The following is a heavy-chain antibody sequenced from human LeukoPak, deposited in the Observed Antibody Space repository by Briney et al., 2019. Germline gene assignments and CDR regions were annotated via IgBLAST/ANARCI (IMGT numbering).Heavy chain of an antibody. Sequence: GGSLRLSCAASGFTFSSYWMHWVRQAPGKGLVWVSRINSDGSSTSYADSVKGRFTISRDNAKNTLYLQMNSLRAEDTAVYYCARRHCSGGSCNHFDYWGQGTLVTVSS. D-gene: IGHD2-15*01. CDR3: ARRHCSGGSCNHFDY. CDR1: GFTFSSYW. CDR2: INSDGSST. V-gene: IGHV3-74*01. J-gene: IGHJ4*02.